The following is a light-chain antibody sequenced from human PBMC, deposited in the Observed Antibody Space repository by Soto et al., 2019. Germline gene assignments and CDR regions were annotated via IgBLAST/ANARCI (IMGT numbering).Light chain of an antibody. J-gene: IGLJ1*01. CDR3: SSYTSSSIDYV. CDR2: EVS. V-gene: IGLV2-14*01. CDR1: SSDVGGYNY. Sequence: QSALTQPASVSGSPVQSITISCTGTSSDVGGYNYVSWYQQHPGKAPKLMIYEVSNRPSGVSNRFSGSKSGNTASLTISGLQAEYEADYSCSSYTSSSIDYVFGTGTQLTAL.